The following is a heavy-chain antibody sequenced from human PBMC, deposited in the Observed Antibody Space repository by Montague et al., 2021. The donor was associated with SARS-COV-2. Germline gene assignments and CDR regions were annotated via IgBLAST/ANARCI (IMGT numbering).Heavy chain of an antibody. J-gene: IGHJ4*02. Sequence: SLRLSCAASGFTFSSYSMNWVRQAPGKGLEWVSSISSSSSYIYYADSVKGRFTISRDNAKNSLYLQMNSLRAEDTAVYYCARDWKYHYDSSGYYDYWGQGTLVTVSS. CDR1: GFTFSSYS. CDR2: ISSSSSYI. CDR3: ARDWKYHYDSSGYYDY. V-gene: IGHV3-21*01. D-gene: IGHD3-22*01.